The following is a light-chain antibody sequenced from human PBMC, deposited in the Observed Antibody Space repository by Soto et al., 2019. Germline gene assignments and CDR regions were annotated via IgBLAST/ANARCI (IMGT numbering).Light chain of an antibody. Sequence: DIQMTQSPSTLSASVGDRVTITCRASQSISSWLAWYQQKPGKAPNLLIYKTSSLESGVPSRFSGSGSETEFTLTVNSLQPDDFATYYCQQYDSYPLTFGGGTKVDIK. J-gene: IGKJ4*01. CDR3: QQYDSYPLT. CDR2: KTS. CDR1: QSISSW. V-gene: IGKV1-5*03.